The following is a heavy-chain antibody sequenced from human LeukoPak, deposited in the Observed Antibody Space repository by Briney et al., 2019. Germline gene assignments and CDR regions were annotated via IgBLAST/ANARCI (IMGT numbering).Heavy chain of an antibody. CDR1: GFTFSSSW. CDR3: AKDSYSKGDY. V-gene: IGHV3-7*01. CDR2: INHDGSVK. J-gene: IGHJ4*02. Sequence: GGSLRLSCVAPGFTFSSSWMAWVRQAPGKGLQWVANINHDGSVKNYVGSVKGRFAISRDNAQNSFYLQMSSLETDDTAVYYCAKDSYSKGDYWGQGTLVTVSS. D-gene: IGHD4-4*01.